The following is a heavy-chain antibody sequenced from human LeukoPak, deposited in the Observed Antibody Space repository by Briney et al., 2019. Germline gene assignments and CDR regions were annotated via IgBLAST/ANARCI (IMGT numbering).Heavy chain of an antibody. D-gene: IGHD6-19*01. CDR2: ISAYNGNT. V-gene: IGHV1-18*01. CDR1: GYTFTSYG. J-gene: IGHJ3*02. CDR3: ARDGSSGWYRDAFDI. Sequence: ASVKVSCKASGYTFTSYGISWVRQAPGQGLEWMGWISAYNGNTNYAQKLQGRVTMTTDTSTSTAYMELRSLRSDDTAVYYCARDGSSGWYRDAFDIWGQGTMVTVSS.